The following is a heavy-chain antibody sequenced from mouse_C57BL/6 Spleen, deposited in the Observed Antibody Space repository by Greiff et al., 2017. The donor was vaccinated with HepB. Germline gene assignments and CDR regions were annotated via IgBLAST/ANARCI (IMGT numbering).Heavy chain of an antibody. CDR3: ARRGSSGYSPFDY. V-gene: IGHV1-81*01. CDR1: GYTFTSYG. J-gene: IGHJ2*01. D-gene: IGHD3-2*02. CDR2: IYPRSGNT. Sequence: QVQLKESGAELARPGASVKLSCKASGYTFTSYGISWVKQRTGQGLEWIGEIYPRSGNTYYNEKFKGKATLTADKSSSTAYMELRSLTSVDSAVYFGARRGSSGYSPFDYWGQGTTLTVSS.